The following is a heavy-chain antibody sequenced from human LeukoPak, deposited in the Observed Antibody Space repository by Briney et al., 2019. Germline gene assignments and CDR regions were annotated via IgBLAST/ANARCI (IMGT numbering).Heavy chain of an antibody. Sequence: SETLSLTCTVSGGSLSSYYWSWIRQPPGTGLEWIGHFYYSGSTNYNPSLKTPFTISVDTSKNQFSLRLSSVTAADTAVYYCARSSYYYDSSGYYYDAFDIWGQGTMVTVSS. D-gene: IGHD3-22*01. V-gene: IGHV4-59*01. CDR2: FYYSGST. CDR1: GGSLSSYY. J-gene: IGHJ3*02. CDR3: ARSSYYYDSSGYYYDAFDI.